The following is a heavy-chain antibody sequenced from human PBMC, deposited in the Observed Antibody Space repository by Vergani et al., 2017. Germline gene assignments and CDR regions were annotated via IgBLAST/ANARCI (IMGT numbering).Heavy chain of an antibody. CDR1: GFTFSDYY. V-gene: IGHV3-11*06. Sequence: QVQLVESGGGLVKPGGSLRLSCAASGFTFSDYYMSWIRQAPGKGLEWVSYISSSSSYTNYADSVKGRFTISRDNAKNSLYLQMNSLRAEDTAVYYCARDLAIAAADEYYFDYWGQGTLVTVSS. D-gene: IGHD6-13*01. J-gene: IGHJ4*02. CDR2: ISSSSSYT. CDR3: ARDLAIAAADEYYFDY.